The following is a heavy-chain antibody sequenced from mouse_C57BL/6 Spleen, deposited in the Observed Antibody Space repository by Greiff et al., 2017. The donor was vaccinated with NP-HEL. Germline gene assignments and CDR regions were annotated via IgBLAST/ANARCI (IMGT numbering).Heavy chain of an antibody. CDR1: GYSITSGYY. CDR3: AREGGISPLAY. Sequence: VQLMESGPGLVKPSQSLSLTCSVTGYSITSGYYWNWIRQFPGNKLEWMGYISYDGSNNYNPSLKNRISITRDTSKNQFFLKLNSVTTEDTSTYYCAREGGISPLAYWGQGTLVTVSA. J-gene: IGHJ3*01. V-gene: IGHV3-6*01. D-gene: IGHD1-1*01. CDR2: ISYDGSN.